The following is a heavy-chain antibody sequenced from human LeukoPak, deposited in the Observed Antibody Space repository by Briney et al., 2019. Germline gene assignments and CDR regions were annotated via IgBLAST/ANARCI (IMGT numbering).Heavy chain of an antibody. CDR2: IYYSGST. J-gene: IGHJ4*02. V-gene: IGHV4-59*01. CDR1: GGSISSYY. D-gene: IGHD3-22*01. Sequence: PSETLSLTCTVSGGSISSYYWSWIRQPPGKGLEWIGYIYYSGSTNYNPSLKSRVTISVDTSQNQFSLKLSSVTAADTAVYYCARGARLDSSGYYWVYWGQGTLVSVFS. CDR3: ARGARLDSSGYYWVY.